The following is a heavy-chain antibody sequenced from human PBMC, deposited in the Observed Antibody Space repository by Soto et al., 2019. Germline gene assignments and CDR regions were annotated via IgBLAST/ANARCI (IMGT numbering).Heavy chain of an antibody. J-gene: IGHJ4*02. CDR2: INQDGSVK. V-gene: IGHV3-7*05. CDR3: ARIGYSSSSLDY. CDR1: GFIFSHYW. Sequence: EVQLVESGGGLVQPGGSLRLSCAASGFIFSHYWMTWVRQAPGKGLQWVANINQDGSVKYYVDSMKGRFTISRDNATSSVFLQMNSLRAEDTAVYYCARIGYSSSSLDYWGQGTLVTVSS. D-gene: IGHD6-6*01.